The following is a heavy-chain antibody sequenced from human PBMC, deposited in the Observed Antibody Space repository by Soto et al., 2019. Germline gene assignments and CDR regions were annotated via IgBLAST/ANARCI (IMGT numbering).Heavy chain of an antibody. V-gene: IGHV4-39*01. CDR1: GGSISSSSYY. Sequence: QLQLQESGPGLVKPSETLTLTCPVSGGSISSSSYYWGWIRQPPGKGLEWIGSIHYSGSTYYNPSLKSRVTISVDTSKNQFSLKLSSVTAADTAVYYCARHPPEYFDYWGQGTLVTVSS. CDR3: ARHPPEYFDY. J-gene: IGHJ4*02. CDR2: IHYSGST.